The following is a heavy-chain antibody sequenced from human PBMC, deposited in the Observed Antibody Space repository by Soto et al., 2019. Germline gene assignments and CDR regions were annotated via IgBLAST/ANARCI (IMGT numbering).Heavy chain of an antibody. CDR1: GFTFSSYS. V-gene: IGHV3-21*01. CDR2: ISSSSSYV. D-gene: IGHD3-22*01. CDR3: ARDIDYYDSSGYYRDY. J-gene: IGHJ4*02. Sequence: GGSLRLSCAASGFTFSSYSMNWVRQAPGKWLEWVSSISSSSSYVYYADSVKGRFTISRDNAKNSLYLQMNSLRAEDTAVYYCARDIDYYDSSGYYRDYWGQGTLVTVSS.